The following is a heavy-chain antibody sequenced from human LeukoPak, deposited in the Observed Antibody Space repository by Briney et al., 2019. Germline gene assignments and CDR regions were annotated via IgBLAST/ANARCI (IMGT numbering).Heavy chain of an antibody. J-gene: IGHJ4*03. CDR2: IIPIFGTA. V-gene: IGHV1-69*05. CDR3: AWAVGTSYDFWSGYSNFDY. D-gene: IGHD3-3*01. Sequence: SVKVSCKASGGTFSSYAISWVRQAPGQGLEWMGGIIPIFGTANYAQKFQGRVTITTDESTSTAYMELSSLRSEDTAVYYCAWAVGTSYDFWSGYSNFDYWGQGAMVTVSS. CDR1: GGTFSSYA.